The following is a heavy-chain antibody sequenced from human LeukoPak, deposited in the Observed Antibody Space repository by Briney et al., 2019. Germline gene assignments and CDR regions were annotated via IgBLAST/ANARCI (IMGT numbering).Heavy chain of an antibody. V-gene: IGHV3-66*01. Sequence: GGSLRLSCAASGFTVSSNYMSWIRQAPEKGLEWVSVIYSGGSTYYADSVKGRFTISRDNSKNTLYLQMNSLRAEDTAVYYCALLRGGSNPGYWGQGTLVTVSS. D-gene: IGHD3-16*01. CDR1: GFTVSSNY. CDR2: IYSGGST. J-gene: IGHJ4*02. CDR3: ALLRGGSNPGY.